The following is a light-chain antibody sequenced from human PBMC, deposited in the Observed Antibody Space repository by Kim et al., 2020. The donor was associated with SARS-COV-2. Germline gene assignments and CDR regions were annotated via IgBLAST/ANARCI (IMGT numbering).Light chain of an antibody. CDR1: SGAIARNF. J-gene: IGLJ3*02. V-gene: IGLV6-57*01. CDR2: EDK. Sequence: NFMLTQPHAVSESPGKTVTISCTRSSGAIARNFVHWYQQRPGSSPTVVIYEDKERPSGVPGRFSGSIDSSSNSASLTISGLKAEDEADYYCQSYDSGFQVVFGGGTQLTVL. CDR3: QSYDSGFQVV.